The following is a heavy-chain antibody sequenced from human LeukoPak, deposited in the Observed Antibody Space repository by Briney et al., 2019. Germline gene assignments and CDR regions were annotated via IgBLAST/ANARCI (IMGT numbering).Heavy chain of an antibody. V-gene: IGHV3-23*01. CDR2: ITESGDIT. J-gene: IGHJ4*02. CDR1: GFTFRSYA. Sequence: GASLRLSGAASGFTFRSYAMCWVRQAPGKGPEWVSGITESGDITYYADSVQGRFIISRDNSKNTLSLQMNSLRVEDTATYYCAKYCSGVTCSGYWGQGTVVTVSS. CDR3: AKYCSGVTCSGY. D-gene: IGHD2-15*01.